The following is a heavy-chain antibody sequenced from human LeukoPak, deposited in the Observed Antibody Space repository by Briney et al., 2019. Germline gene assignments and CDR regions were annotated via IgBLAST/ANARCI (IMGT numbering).Heavy chain of an antibody. CDR2: ISWNSGSI. CDR3: ARDKAPVLRHFGPHGMDV. Sequence: GGSLRLSCAASGFTFDDYAMHWVRQAPGNGLEWVSGISWNSGSIGYADSVKGRFTISRDNAKNSLYLQMNSLRAEDTAVYYCARDKAPVLRHFGPHGMDVWGQGTTVTVSS. V-gene: IGHV3-9*01. CDR1: GFTFDDYA. J-gene: IGHJ6*02. D-gene: IGHD3-9*01.